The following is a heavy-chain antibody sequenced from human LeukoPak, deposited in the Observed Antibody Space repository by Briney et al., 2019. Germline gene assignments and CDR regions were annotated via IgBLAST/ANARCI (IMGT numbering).Heavy chain of an antibody. CDR3: ARHPATVTPWYFDY. D-gene: IGHD4-17*01. J-gene: IGHJ4*02. V-gene: IGHV3-7*03. Sequence: GGSLRLSCAASGFTFSSYWMTWVRQAPGKGLEWVANIKQDGSEKYYVGSVKGRFTISRDNAKNSLYLQMNSLRAEDTAVYYCARHPATVTPWYFDYWGQGTLVTVSS. CDR1: GFTFSSYW. CDR2: IKQDGSEK.